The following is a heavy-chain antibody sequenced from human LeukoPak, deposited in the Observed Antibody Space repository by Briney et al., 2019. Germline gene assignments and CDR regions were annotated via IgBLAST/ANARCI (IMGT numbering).Heavy chain of an antibody. CDR3: ARGHYYDSSGYYYYGMDV. Sequence: SETLSLTCTVSGGSISSYYWSWIRQPPGKGLEWIGYIYYSGSTNYNPSLKSRVTISVDTSKNQFSLKLSSVTAADTAVYYCARGHYYDSSGYYYYGMDVGAQGTTVTVSS. CDR2: IYYSGST. D-gene: IGHD3-22*01. CDR1: GGSISSYY. J-gene: IGHJ6*02. V-gene: IGHV4-59*01.